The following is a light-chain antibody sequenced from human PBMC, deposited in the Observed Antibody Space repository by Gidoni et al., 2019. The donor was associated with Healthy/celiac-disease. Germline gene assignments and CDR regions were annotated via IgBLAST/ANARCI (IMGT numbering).Light chain of an antibody. CDR2: GNS. CDR3: QSYDSSLSGSTV. Sequence: QSELTQPPSVSGAPGQRVTISCTGSSSNIGAGYDVHWYQQLPGTAPKLLIYGNSNRPSGVPDRFSGSKSGTSASLAITGLQAEDDADYYCQSYDSSLSGSTVFGGGTKLTVL. V-gene: IGLV1-40*01. CDR1: SSNIGAGYD. J-gene: IGLJ2*01.